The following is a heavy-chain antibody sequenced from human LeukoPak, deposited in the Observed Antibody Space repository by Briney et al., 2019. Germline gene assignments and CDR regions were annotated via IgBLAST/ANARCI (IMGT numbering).Heavy chain of an antibody. CDR2: ISSRSSYI. J-gene: IGHJ4*02. CDR3: ARDGSGWSRDY. V-gene: IGHV3-21*01. CDR1: GFTFSRYS. D-gene: IGHD6-19*01. Sequence: PGGSLRLSCAASGFTFSRYSMNWVRQAPGKGLEWVSSISSRSSYIYYTDSVKGRFTVSRDNAKNSLYLQMNSQRVEDTALYCARDGSGWSRDYWGQGTLVTVSS.